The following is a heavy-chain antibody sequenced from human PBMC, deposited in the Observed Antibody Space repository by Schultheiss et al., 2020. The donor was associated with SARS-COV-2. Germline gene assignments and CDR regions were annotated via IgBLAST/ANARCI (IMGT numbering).Heavy chain of an antibody. CDR3: AKHGYNWRIDY. CDR2: ISGGST. CDR1: GFTVSSNE. V-gene: IGHV3-38-3*01. D-gene: IGHD5-24*01. Sequence: GGSLRLSCAASGFTVSSNEMSWVRQAPGKGLEWVSSISGGSTYYADSRKGRFTISRDYSKNTLYLQLNSLRVEDTAVYYCAKHGYNWRIDYWGQGTLVTVSS. J-gene: IGHJ4*02.